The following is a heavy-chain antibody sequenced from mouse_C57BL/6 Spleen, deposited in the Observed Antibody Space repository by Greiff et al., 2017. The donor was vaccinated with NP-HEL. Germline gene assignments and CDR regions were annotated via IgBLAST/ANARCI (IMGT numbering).Heavy chain of an antibody. J-gene: IGHJ3*01. CDR3: TRGIYSNYTWFAY. CDR1: GYTFTDYE. V-gene: IGHV1-15*01. D-gene: IGHD2-5*01. Sequence: QVQLQQPGAELVRPGASVTLSCKASGYTFTDYEMHWVKQTPVHGLEWIGAIDPETGGTAYNQKFKGKAILTADKSSSTAYMELRSLTSEDSAVYYCTRGIYSNYTWFAYWGQGTLVTVSA. CDR2: IDPETGGT.